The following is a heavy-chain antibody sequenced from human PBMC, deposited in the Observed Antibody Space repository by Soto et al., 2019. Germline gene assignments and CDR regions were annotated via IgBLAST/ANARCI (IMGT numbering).Heavy chain of an antibody. CDR2: IIPIFGTA. J-gene: IGHJ5*02. CDR3: ARDWDSSGLFDP. D-gene: IGHD3-10*01. CDR1: GGTFSSYA. V-gene: IGHV1-69*06. Sequence: VASVKVSCKASGGTFSSYAISWVRQAPGQGLEWMGGIIPIFGTANYAQKFQGRVMISLDTSKNQFSLRLTSVTAADTALYYCARDWDSSGLFDPWGQGALVTVSS.